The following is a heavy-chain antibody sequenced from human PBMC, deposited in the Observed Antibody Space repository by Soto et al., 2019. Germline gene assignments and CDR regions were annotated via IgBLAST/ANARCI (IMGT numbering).Heavy chain of an antibody. Sequence: PSDTLSLTCTVSGGSISSDANFWRWIRQLPGRGLEWIGYISYTGRTYYTPSLNSRLTISLDTSKNLFSLRLSAVTAADTAVYFCARGSFSSSSSWFDPWGQGXLVTVYS. CDR1: GGSISSDANF. J-gene: IGHJ5*02. CDR3: ARGSFSSSSSWFDP. V-gene: IGHV4-31*03. CDR2: ISYTGRT. D-gene: IGHD6-6*01.